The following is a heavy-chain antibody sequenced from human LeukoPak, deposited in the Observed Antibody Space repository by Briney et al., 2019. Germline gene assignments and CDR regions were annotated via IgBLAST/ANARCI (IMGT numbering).Heavy chain of an antibody. CDR3: AHFKGGSFDF. J-gene: IGHJ3*01. D-gene: IGHD1-26*01. CDR2: IYYSGNT. Sequence: SETLSLTCTVSGGSISSSNYYWGWIRQPPGKGLEWIGSIYYSGNTYYDPSLKSRVTISVDTSKNQFSLKLTSVTAADTAVYYCAHFKGGSFDFWGQGTMVTVSS. CDR1: GGSISSSNYY. V-gene: IGHV4-39*01.